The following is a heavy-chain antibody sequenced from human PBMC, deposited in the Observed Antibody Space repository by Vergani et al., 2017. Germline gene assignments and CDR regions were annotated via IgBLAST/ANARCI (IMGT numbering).Heavy chain of an antibody. J-gene: IGHJ4*02. Sequence: EVQLVQSGAEAKKPGESLKISCQISGYSFTNYWIGWVRQMPGKGLEWMGIIHPAASDTRYSPSFQGQVTISVDKSISTAYLQRSSLRASDSAMYYCARLYGRDSSGSKYFDYWGQGTLVTVSS. CDR1: GYSFTNYW. CDR2: IHPAASDT. CDR3: ARLYGRDSSGSKYFDY. V-gene: IGHV5-51*01. D-gene: IGHD3-22*01.